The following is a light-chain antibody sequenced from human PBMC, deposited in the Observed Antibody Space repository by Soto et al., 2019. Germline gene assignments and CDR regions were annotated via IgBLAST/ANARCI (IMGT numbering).Light chain of an antibody. Sequence: EIVVTQSPGTLSLSPWERATLSCRASQTVSSTSLAWYQQRPGQAPRLLIFDASTRVTGIPDRFSGSGSGTDFTLTISRLEPEDVAVDFCQLYAISPKTFGQGTKVDIK. J-gene: IGKJ1*01. CDR2: DAS. V-gene: IGKV3-20*01. CDR1: QTVSSTS. CDR3: QLYAISPKT.